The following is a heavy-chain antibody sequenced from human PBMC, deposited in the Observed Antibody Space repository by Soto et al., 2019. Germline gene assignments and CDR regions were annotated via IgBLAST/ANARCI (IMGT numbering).Heavy chain of an antibody. CDR1: GFTFSTYW. CDR3: AKKVTIYAVDPADY. CDR2: ISSSGSTI. D-gene: IGHD3-3*01. V-gene: IGHV3-48*03. Sequence: GGSLRLSCAASGFTFSTYWMHWIRQVPGKGLEWFSYISSSGSTIYYADSVKGRFTISRDNAKNSLYLQMNSLTVADTAVYYCAKKVTIYAVDPADYWGQGTQVTVSS. J-gene: IGHJ4*02.